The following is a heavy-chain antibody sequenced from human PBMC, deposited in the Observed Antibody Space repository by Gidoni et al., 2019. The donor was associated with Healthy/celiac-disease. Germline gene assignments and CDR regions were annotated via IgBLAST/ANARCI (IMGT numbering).Heavy chain of an antibody. Sequence: QVQLVESEGGVVQPGRSMRLSCAASGFTFSSYGLHWVRQAPGKGLEWVAVISYDGSNKYYADSVKGRFTISRDNSKNTLYLHMNSLRAEDTAVYYCAKGPQWELLPDAFDIWGQGTMVTVSS. V-gene: IGHV3-30*18. CDR1: GFTFSSYG. J-gene: IGHJ3*02. CDR2: ISYDGSNK. D-gene: IGHD1-26*01. CDR3: AKGPQWELLPDAFDI.